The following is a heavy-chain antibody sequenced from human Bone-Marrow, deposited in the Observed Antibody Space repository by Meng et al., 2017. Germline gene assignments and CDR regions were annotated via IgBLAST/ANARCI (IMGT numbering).Heavy chain of an antibody. CDR1: GFTFSSYA. J-gene: IGHJ4*02. V-gene: IGHV3-11*04. CDR2: ISSSGSGI. CDR3: ARGAALEWSIVDY. Sequence: GESLKISCAASGFTFSSYAMSWIRQAPGKGLEWVSYISSSGSGIYYADSVKGRFTISRDNAKNSLYLQMNSLRAEDTAVYYCARGAALEWSIVDYWGQGTPVTVSS. D-gene: IGHD3-3*01.